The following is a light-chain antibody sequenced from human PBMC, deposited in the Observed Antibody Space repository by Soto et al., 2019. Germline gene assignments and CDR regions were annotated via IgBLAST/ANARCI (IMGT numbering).Light chain of an antibody. J-gene: IGKJ3*01. CDR3: QQLGSSPLFT. Sequence: EIVLTQSPGTLSLCPGERATLSCRASQSVSSSYLAWYQQKPGQAPRLLIYGASSRATGIPDRFSGSGSGTDFTLTISRLEPEDFAVYDGQQLGSSPLFTFGPGTKVDVK. CDR1: QSVSSSY. V-gene: IGKV3-20*01. CDR2: GAS.